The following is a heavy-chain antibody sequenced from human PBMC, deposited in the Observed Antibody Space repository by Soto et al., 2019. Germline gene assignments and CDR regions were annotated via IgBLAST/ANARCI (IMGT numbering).Heavy chain of an antibody. CDR2: IWYDGSNK. Sequence: PGGSLRLSCAASGFTFSSYGMHWVRQAPGKGLEWVAVIWYDGSNKYYADSVKGRFTISRDNSKNTLYLQMNSLRAEGTAVYYCARKGYSYGTFDYWGQGTLVTVSS. V-gene: IGHV3-33*01. J-gene: IGHJ4*02. CDR1: GFTFSSYG. D-gene: IGHD5-18*01. CDR3: ARKGYSYGTFDY.